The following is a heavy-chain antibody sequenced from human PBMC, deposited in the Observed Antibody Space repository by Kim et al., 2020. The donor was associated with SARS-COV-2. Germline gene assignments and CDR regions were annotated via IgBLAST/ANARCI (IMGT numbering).Heavy chain of an antibody. J-gene: IGHJ4*02. D-gene: IGHD1-26*01. V-gene: IGHV3-15*01. CDR3: RSYGGNYYYFDY. Sequence: DYAAPVKGRFTISRDDSKNTLSLQMSSLKTEDTAVYYCRSYGGNYYYFDYWGQGTLVTVSS.